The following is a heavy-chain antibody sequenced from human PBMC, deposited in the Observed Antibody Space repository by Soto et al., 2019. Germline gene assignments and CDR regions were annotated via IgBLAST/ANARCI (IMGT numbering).Heavy chain of an antibody. D-gene: IGHD2-15*01. Sequence: EVQLVESGGGLVKPGGSLSLSCAASGFTFSHVWMSWVRQAPGKGLEWVGRIKRRADGGTTDYATPVRGRFTVSREDSKNTLYLQMNRLKSEYTAVYYCTAGYCSGGSCYSVVYWGQGTLVTVSS. CDR1: GFTFSHVW. CDR2: IKRRADGGTT. V-gene: IGHV3-15*01. CDR3: TAGYCSGGSCYSVVY. J-gene: IGHJ4*02.